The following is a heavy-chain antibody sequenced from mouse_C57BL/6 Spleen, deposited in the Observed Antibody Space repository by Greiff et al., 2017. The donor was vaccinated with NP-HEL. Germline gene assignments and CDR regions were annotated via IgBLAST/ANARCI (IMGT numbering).Heavy chain of an antibody. CDR1: GFTFSDYY. CDR2: INYDGSST. CDR3: ARALYYGYDGAYAMDY. V-gene: IGHV5-16*01. Sequence: EVHLVESEGGLVQPGSSMKLSCTASGFTFSDYYMAWVRQVPEKGREWVANINYDGSSTYYLDYLKSRVIISRDNAKNILYLQMSSLKSEDTATYYCARALYYGYDGAYAMDYWGQGTSVTVSS. D-gene: IGHD2-2*01. J-gene: IGHJ4*01.